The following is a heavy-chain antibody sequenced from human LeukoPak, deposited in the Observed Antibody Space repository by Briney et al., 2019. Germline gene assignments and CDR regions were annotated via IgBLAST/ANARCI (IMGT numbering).Heavy chain of an antibody. CDR2: IGTAGDT. V-gene: IGHV3-13*01. D-gene: IGHD4-23*01. CDR3: ARGLLETPTSYFDY. CDR1: GFTFSSYD. Sequence: PGGSLRLSCAASGFTFSSYDMHWVRQATGKGLEWVSAIGTAGDTYYPGSVKGRFTISRDNSKNTLYLQMNSLRAEDTAVYYCARGLLETPTSYFDYWGQGTLVTVSS. J-gene: IGHJ4*02.